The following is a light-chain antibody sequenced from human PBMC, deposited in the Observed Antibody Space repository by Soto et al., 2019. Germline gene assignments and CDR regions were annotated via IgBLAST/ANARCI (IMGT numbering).Light chain of an antibody. CDR2: LNSDGSH. CDR3: QTWGTGIRV. CDR1: SGHSSYA. J-gene: IGLJ2*01. Sequence: QSVLTQSPSASASLGASVKLTCTLSSGHSSYAIAWHQQQPETGPRYLMKLNSDGSHNRGDGISDRFSGSSSGAERYLTISSLQSEDEADYYCQTWGTGIRVFGGGTKVTVL. V-gene: IGLV4-69*01.